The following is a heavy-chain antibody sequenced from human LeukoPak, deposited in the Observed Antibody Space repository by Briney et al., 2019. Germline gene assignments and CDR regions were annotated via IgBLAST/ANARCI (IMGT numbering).Heavy chain of an antibody. D-gene: IGHD5-24*01. V-gene: IGHV1-69*13. CDR2: IIPIFGTA. J-gene: IGHJ4*02. CDR1: GGTFSIYA. CDR3: ARDRDGYTDDY. Sequence: ASVTVSCKASGGTFSIYAISWVRQAPGQGLEWMGGIIPIFGTANYAQKFQGRVTTTADESTSTAYMELSSLRSEDAAVYYCARDRDGYTDDYWGQGTLVTVSS.